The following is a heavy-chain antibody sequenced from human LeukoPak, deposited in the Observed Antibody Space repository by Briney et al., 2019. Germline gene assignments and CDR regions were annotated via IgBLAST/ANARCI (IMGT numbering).Heavy chain of an antibody. CDR1: GYSFSNYW. CDR3: ARRRTYYDSSGYGIDI. J-gene: IGHJ3*02. V-gene: IGHV5-51*01. CDR2: IYPGDSDT. Sequence: GESLKISCQGSGYSFSNYWIGWVRQMPGKGLEWMGIIYPGDSDTRYNPSFQGQVTIPADKSIGTAYLQWTTLKASDTAIYYCARRRTYYDSSGYGIDIWGQGTMVTVSS. D-gene: IGHD3-22*01.